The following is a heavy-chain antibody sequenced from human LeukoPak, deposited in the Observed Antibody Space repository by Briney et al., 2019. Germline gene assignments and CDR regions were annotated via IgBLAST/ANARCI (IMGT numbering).Heavy chain of an antibody. CDR2: ISGSGGST. J-gene: IGHJ4*02. Sequence: PGGSLRLSCAASGFTFSSYAMSWVRQAPGKGLEWVSAISGSGGSTYYADSVKGRFTISRDNSKNTLYLQMNSLRAEDTAVYYCAKDKYYDFWSGHYYFDYWGQGTLVTVSS. CDR1: GFTFSSYA. V-gene: IGHV3-23*01. CDR3: AKDKYYDFWSGHYYFDY. D-gene: IGHD3-3*01.